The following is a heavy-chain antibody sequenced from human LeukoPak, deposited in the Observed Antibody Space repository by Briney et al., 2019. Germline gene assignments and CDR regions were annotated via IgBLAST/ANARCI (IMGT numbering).Heavy chain of an antibody. Sequence: GGSLRLSCAASGFMFSSYWMNWVRQAPGKGLEWVANIKEDGSEKYYVDSVKGRFTISRDNAKNSLYLQMNSLRAEDTAVYYCARGVADFDYWGQGTLVTVSS. CDR1: GFMFSSYW. D-gene: IGHD6-19*01. J-gene: IGHJ4*02. V-gene: IGHV3-7*03. CDR2: IKEDGSEK. CDR3: ARGVADFDY.